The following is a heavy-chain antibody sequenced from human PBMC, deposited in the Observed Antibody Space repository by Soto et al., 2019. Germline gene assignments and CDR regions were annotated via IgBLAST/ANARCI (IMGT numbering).Heavy chain of an antibody. CDR2: IWNDGSNQ. D-gene: IGHD2-8*01. CDR3: ARDGVYCTSSSCYYGMDV. CDR1: GFTFSHYG. V-gene: IGHV3-33*01. J-gene: IGHJ6*02. Sequence: PGGSLRLSCAASGFTFSHYGLHWGRQGPGKGLVCVALIWNDGSNQYYADSMTGRFTISRDNSKNTLYLHMNSLGAEDTAVYYCARDGVYCTSSSCYYGMDVWGQGTTVTVSS.